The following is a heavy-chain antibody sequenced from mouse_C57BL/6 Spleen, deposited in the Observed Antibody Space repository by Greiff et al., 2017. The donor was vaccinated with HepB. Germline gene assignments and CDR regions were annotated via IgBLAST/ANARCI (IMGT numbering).Heavy chain of an antibody. CDR2: IDPENGDT. CDR3: TRSNPSYWYFDV. Sequence: EVQLQQSGAELVRPGASVKLSCTASGFNIKDDYMHWVKQRPEQGLEWIGWIDPENGDTEYASKFQGKATITADTSSNTAYLRLSSLTSEDTAVYYCTRSNPSYWYFDVWGTGTTVTVSS. V-gene: IGHV14-4*01. D-gene: IGHD2-5*01. CDR1: GFNIKDDY. J-gene: IGHJ1*03.